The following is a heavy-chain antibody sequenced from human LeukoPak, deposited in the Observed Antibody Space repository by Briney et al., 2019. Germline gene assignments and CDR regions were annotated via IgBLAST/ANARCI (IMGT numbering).Heavy chain of an antibody. D-gene: IGHD3-3*01. J-gene: IGHJ4*02. CDR3: ARVGDAGVAEIGSFDY. CDR2: ISGSGGST. Sequence: PGGSLRLSCAASGFTFSSYAMSWVRQAPGKGLEWVSAISGSGGSTYYADSVKGRFTISRDNSKNTLYLQMNSLRAEDTAVYYCARVGDAGVAEIGSFDYWGQGTLVTVSS. CDR1: GFTFSSYA. V-gene: IGHV3-23*01.